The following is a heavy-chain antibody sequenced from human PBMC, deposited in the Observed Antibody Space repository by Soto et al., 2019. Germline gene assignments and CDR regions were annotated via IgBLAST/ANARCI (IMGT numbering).Heavy chain of an antibody. Sequence: SETLSLTCTVSGGSISSGDYYWSWIRQPPGKGLEWIGYIYYSGSTYYNPSLKSRVTISVDTSKNQFSLKLSSVTAADTAVYYCAREAASYDFWSGYWRYFDYWGQGTLVTVSS. CDR3: AREAASYDFWSGYWRYFDY. D-gene: IGHD3-3*01. CDR2: IYYSGST. V-gene: IGHV4-30-4*01. J-gene: IGHJ4*02. CDR1: GGSISSGDYY.